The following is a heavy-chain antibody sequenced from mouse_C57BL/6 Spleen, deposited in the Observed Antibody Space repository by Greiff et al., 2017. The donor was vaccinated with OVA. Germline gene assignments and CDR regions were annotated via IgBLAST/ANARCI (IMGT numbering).Heavy chain of an antibody. CDR3: ARERAAGFAY. V-gene: IGHV5-4*01. J-gene: IGHJ3*01. D-gene: IGHD6-1*01. CDR1: GFTFSSYA. Sequence: EVQGVESGVGLVKPGGSLKLSCAASGFTFSSYAMSWVRQTPEKRLEWVATISDGGSYTYYPDNVKGRFTISRDNAKNNLYLQMSHLKSEDTAMYYCARERAAGFAYWGQGTLVTVSA. CDR2: ISDGGSYT.